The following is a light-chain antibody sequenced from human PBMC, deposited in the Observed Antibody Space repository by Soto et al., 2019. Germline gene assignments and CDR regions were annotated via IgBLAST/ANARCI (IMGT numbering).Light chain of an antibody. CDR1: QSITIY. Sequence: DIQMTQSPSSVSASVGDRVTITCRASQSITIYLNWYQQKPGEAPNLLIFGASTLQSGVPSRFSGSGSGTDFTLTISSLQPEDFATYYCQQSYSTLWTFGQGTKVEIK. CDR2: GAS. V-gene: IGKV1-39*01. J-gene: IGKJ1*01. CDR3: QQSYSTLWT.